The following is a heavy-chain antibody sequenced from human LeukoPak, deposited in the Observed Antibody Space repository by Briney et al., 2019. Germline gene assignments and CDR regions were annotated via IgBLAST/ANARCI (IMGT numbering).Heavy chain of an antibody. J-gene: IGHJ4*02. CDR1: VVALSSYA. CDR3: ANDYRSGSFHDF. V-gene: IGHV3-23*01. Sequence: GGSLRLSCAASVVALSSYAMRWVRQPPGKGLEWVSVISRRDDYTYYADSVKGRFTISRDNSKNTLYLQMNTLRAEDTAVYYCANDYRSGSFHDFWGQGTLVTVSS. CDR2: ISRRDDYT. D-gene: IGHD3-10*01.